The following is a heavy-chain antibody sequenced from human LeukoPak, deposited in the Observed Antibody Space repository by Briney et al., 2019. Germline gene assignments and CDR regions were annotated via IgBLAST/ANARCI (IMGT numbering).Heavy chain of an antibody. V-gene: IGHV4-34*01. CDR3: VRGGGGPRLQH. J-gene: IGHJ1*01. CDR2: INSSGGI. CDR1: GGSFSNFY. Sequence: SETLSLTCAVYGGSFSNFYWTWIRQPPGKGLEWIGKINSSGGINYNPSLKSRVTMSIAASRNQFSLRLTSVTAADTAVYYCVRGGGGPRLQHWGQGTLVTVSS. D-gene: IGHD3-16*01.